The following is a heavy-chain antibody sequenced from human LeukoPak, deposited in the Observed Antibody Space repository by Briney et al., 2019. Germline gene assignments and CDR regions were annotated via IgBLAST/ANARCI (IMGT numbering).Heavy chain of an antibody. CDR3: ARDRCSSTSCYLFDY. CDR1: GYTFTGYC. CDR2: INPNSGGT. Sequence: ASVKVSCKASGYTFTGYCMHWVRQAPGQGLEWMGWINPNSGGTNYAQKVQGRVTMTRDTSISTAYMELSRLRSDDTAVYYCARDRCSSTSCYLFDYWGQGTLVTVSS. J-gene: IGHJ4*02. V-gene: IGHV1-2*02. D-gene: IGHD2-2*01.